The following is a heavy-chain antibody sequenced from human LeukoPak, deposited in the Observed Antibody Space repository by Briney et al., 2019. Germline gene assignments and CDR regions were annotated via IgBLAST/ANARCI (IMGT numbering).Heavy chain of an antibody. CDR3: ARRDWNYWYFDL. Sequence: PSETLSLTCTVSGGSISSYYWSWIRQPAGKGLEWIARIYSSGSTNYNPSLNSRVTMSLDTSKNQFSLKLSSVTAADTAVYYCARRDWNYWYFDLWGRGTLVTVSA. V-gene: IGHV4-4*07. CDR1: GGSISSYY. D-gene: IGHD1-1*01. J-gene: IGHJ2*01. CDR2: IYSSGST.